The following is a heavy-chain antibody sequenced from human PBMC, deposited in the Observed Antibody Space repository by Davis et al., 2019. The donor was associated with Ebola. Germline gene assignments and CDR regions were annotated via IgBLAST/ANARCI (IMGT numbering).Heavy chain of an antibody. CDR2: IYYSGST. Sequence: PSETLSLTCAVSGGSISSGGYSWSWIRQPPGKGLEWIGYIYYSGSTYYNPSLKSRVTISVDTSKNQFSLKLSSVTAADTAVYYCAREPISSWDLNWFDPWGQGTLVTVSS. V-gene: IGHV4-30-2*05. D-gene: IGHD6-13*01. CDR1: GGSISSGGYS. J-gene: IGHJ5*02. CDR3: AREPISSWDLNWFDP.